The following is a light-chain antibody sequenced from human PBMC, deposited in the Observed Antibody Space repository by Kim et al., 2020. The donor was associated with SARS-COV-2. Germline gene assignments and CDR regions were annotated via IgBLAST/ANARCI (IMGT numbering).Light chain of an antibody. V-gene: IGLV3-1*01. J-gene: IGLJ2*01. CDR2: RDS. CDR3: QTWDSSGV. Sequence: SYELTQPPSVSVSPGQTASITCSGDKLGDKYTCWYQQKPGQSPVLVIYRDSRRPSGIPERFSGSHSGNTATLTISGTQAMDEADYYCQTWDSSGVFGGGT. CDR1: KLGDKY.